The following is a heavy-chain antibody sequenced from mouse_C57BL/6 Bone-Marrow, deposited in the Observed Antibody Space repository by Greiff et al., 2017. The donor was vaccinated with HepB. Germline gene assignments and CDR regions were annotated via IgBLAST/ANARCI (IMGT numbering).Heavy chain of an antibody. Sequence: VQLQQSGPELVKPGASVKLSCKASGYTFTSYDINWVKQRPGQGLEWIGWIYPRDGSTKYNEKFKGKATLTVDTSSSTAYMELHSLTSEDSAVYFCPRAGYDEVYYFDYWGQGTTLTVSS. D-gene: IGHD2-2*01. CDR1: GYTFTSYD. J-gene: IGHJ2*01. CDR2: IYPRDGST. V-gene: IGHV1-85*01. CDR3: PRAGYDEVYYFDY.